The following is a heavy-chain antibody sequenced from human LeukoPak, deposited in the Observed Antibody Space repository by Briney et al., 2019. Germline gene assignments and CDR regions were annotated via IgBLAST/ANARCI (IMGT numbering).Heavy chain of an antibody. CDR2: IIPVLGIA. CDR1: GGTSMSYA. CDR3: AAPQSRISSYYYVMDV. D-gene: IGHD2-15*01. J-gene: IGHJ6*02. V-gene: IGHV1-69*10. Sequence: GASVKVSCKASGGTSMSYAFTWVRQAPGQGLEWMGGIIPVLGIANYAQKFQGRVTITADESTSTAYMELSSLISEDTAVYYCAAPQSRISSYYYVMDVWGQGTTVTVSS.